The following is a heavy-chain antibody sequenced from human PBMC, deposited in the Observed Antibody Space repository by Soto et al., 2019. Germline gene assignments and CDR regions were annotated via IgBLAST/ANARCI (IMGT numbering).Heavy chain of an antibody. D-gene: IGHD3-22*01. Sequence: PSETLSLTCTVSGDSIRSADYYWSWIRQTPGKGLEWIGHIFYSGTTYYNPSLKSRLTISVDRSKNQFSLKLSSVTAADTAVYYCAREIVYDSSGHHWFDPWGQGTLVTVSS. V-gene: IGHV4-30-4*01. J-gene: IGHJ5*02. CDR3: AREIVYDSSGHHWFDP. CDR1: GDSIRSADYY. CDR2: IFYSGTT.